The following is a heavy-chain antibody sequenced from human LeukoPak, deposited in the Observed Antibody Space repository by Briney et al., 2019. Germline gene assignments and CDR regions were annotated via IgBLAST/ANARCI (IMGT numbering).Heavy chain of an antibody. V-gene: IGHV4-59*08. CDR3: AGTYYDFWSGYSGFDY. Sequence: KASETLFLTCTVSGGSISSYYWRWIRQPPGKGLEWIGYIYYGGSTNYNPSLKSRVTISVDTSKNQFSLKLSSVTAADTAVYYCAGTYYDFWSGYSGFDYWGQGTLVTVSS. CDR1: GGSISSYY. J-gene: IGHJ4*02. CDR2: IYYGGST. D-gene: IGHD3-3*01.